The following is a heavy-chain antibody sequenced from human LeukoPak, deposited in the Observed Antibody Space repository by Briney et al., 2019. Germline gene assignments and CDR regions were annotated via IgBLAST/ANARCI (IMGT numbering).Heavy chain of an antibody. Sequence: ASVKASCKASGYTFTSYGISWVRQAPGQGLEWMGWISAYNGNTNYAQKLQGRVTMTTDTSTSTAYMELRSLRSDDTAVYYCARAYYDSSGYCDFDYWGQGTLVTVSS. V-gene: IGHV1-18*01. CDR2: ISAYNGNT. CDR3: ARAYYDSSGYCDFDY. D-gene: IGHD3-22*01. J-gene: IGHJ4*02. CDR1: GYTFTSYG.